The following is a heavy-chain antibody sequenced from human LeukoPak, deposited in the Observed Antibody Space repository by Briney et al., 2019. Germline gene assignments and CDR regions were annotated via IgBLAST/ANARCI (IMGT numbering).Heavy chain of an antibody. J-gene: IGHJ4*02. CDR2: IWRDGIDI. CDR1: GFHFSRYG. Sequence: GGSLRLSCAASGFHFSRYGMHWVRQAPGKGLEWLAVIWRDGIDIRYTDSVKGRFTISRDNSRSTQYLQLNSLRVDDTAVYYCAKGASGYGDFDYWGQGTLGTVSA. CDR3: AKGASGYGDFDY. D-gene: IGHD5-12*01. V-gene: IGHV3-33*06.